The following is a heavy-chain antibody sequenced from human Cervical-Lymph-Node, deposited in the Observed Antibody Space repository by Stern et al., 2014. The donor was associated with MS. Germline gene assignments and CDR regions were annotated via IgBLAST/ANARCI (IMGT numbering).Heavy chain of an antibody. D-gene: IGHD5-12*01. CDR3: ARRESGYYDALDI. J-gene: IGHJ3*02. CDR1: GNSFTNEW. CDR2: IYVGYSDT. Sequence: QLVQSGAEVKKPGESLRVSCKISGNSFTNEWIAWVRQMPGKGLEWMAVIYVGYSDTRYSPSFQGPVTISADKSTSTAYLQWSSLKASDTAIYYCARRESGYYDALDIWGQGTMVTVSS. V-gene: IGHV5-51*01.